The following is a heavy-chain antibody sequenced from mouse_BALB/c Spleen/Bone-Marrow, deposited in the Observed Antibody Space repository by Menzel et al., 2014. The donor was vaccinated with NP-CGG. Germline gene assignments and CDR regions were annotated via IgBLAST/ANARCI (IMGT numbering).Heavy chain of an antibody. Sequence: VQRVESGPGLVAPSQSLSITCTVSGFSLTNYGVHWVRQPPGKGLEWLGVIWAGGSTNYNSALMSRLTISKDNSKSXVFLKMSSLQTDDTAMYYCASYYRYDGAYWGQGTLVTVPA. CDR1: GFSLTNYG. D-gene: IGHD2-14*01. J-gene: IGHJ3*01. V-gene: IGHV2-9*02. CDR2: IWAGGST. CDR3: ASYYRYDGAY.